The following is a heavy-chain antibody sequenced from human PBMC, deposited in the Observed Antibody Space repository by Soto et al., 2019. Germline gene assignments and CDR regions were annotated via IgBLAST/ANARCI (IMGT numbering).Heavy chain of an antibody. CDR2: INPRGGST. CDR3: ALTPPLYYLDY. J-gene: IGHJ4*02. V-gene: IGHV1-46*01. Sequence: QVQLVQSGAEVKKPGASVKVSCKASGYTFTSYYMHWVRQAPGQGLVWMGIINPRGGSTSYAQKVQGRVTMPRDTSTSTVYMELSSLRSEDTAVYYCALTPPLYYLDYWGQGTLVTVCS. CDR1: GYTFTSYY.